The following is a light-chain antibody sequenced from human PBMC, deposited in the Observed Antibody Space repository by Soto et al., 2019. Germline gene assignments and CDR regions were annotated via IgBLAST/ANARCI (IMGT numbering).Light chain of an antibody. CDR3: CSYSGSALYV. J-gene: IGLJ1*01. CDR2: EVT. CDR1: SSDVGGYDD. V-gene: IGLV2-8*01. Sequence: QSALTQPPSASGSPGQSVTISCTGTSSDVGGYDDVSWYQQRPGKDPTLLINEVTKRPSGVPDRFSSSKSGNTASLTVSGFQAEDEADYYCCSYSGSALYVFGTGTKVTVL.